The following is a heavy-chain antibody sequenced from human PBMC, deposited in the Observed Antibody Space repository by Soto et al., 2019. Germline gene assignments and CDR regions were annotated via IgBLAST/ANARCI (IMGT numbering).Heavy chain of an antibody. J-gene: IGHJ4*02. CDR1: GGSFSGYY. D-gene: IGHD5-12*01. V-gene: IGHV4-34*01. Sequence: ASETLSLTCAVYGGSFSGYYWSWIRQPPGKGLEWIGEINHSGSTNYNPSLKSRVTISVDTSKNQFSLKLSSVTAADTAVYYCARAPQSRDGYNEGAGFDYWGQGTLVSAPQ. CDR2: INHSGST. CDR3: ARAPQSRDGYNEGAGFDY.